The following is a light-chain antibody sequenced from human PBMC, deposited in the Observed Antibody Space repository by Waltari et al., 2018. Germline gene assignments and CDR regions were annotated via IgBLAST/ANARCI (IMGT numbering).Light chain of an antibody. CDR3: SSYTXSXTXV. CDR2: EVX. V-gene: IGLV2-14*01. CDR1: SSEVGGYNY. J-gene: IGLJ1*01. Sequence: QSALTQPAXXXGSPGXSITXSXPGTSSEVGGYNYVSWYQQHPGKAPKLVIYEVXXRPXXXXXXFXGSKSGNTXXLXISXXQAEDEAXXYXSSYTXSXTXVFGTGTXVTV.